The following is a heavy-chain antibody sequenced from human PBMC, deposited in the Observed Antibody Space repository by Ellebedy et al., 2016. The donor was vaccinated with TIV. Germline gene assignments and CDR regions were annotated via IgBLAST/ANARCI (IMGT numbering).Heavy chain of an antibody. V-gene: IGHV3-48*04. D-gene: IGHD3-22*01. CDR1: GFTFSSYS. CDR2: ISSSSSTI. Sequence: GESLKISXAASGFTFSSYSMNWVRQAPGKGLEWVSYISSSSSTIYYADSVKGRFTISRDNAKNSLYLQMNSLRAEDTAVYYCARDRDYYDSSAWGDAFDIWGQGTMVTVSS. CDR3: ARDRDYYDSSAWGDAFDI. J-gene: IGHJ3*02.